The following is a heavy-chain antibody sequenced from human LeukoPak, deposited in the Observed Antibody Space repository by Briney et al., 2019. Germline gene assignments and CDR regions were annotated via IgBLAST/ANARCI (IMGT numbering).Heavy chain of an antibody. Sequence: GASVKVSCKASGYTFTGYYMHWVRQAPGQGLEWMGWINPNSGGTNYAQKFQGRVTMTRDTSISTAYMELSRLRSDDTAVYYCARVEIWYYYDSSGYPFDYWGRGTLVTVSS. D-gene: IGHD3-22*01. J-gene: IGHJ4*02. CDR3: ARVEIWYYYDSSGYPFDY. CDR1: GYTFTGYY. V-gene: IGHV1-2*02. CDR2: INPNSGGT.